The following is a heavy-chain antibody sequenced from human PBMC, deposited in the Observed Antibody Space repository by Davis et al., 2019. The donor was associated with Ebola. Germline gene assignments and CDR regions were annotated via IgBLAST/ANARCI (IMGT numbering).Heavy chain of an antibody. CDR3: ARVGGSILWFDP. D-gene: IGHD1-26*01. CDR1: GGSISSYY. Sequence: PGGSLRLTCTVSGGSISSYYWSWIRQPPGKGLEWIGCIYYSGSTNYNPSLKSRVTISVDTSKNQFSLKLSSVTAADTAVYYCARVGGSILWFDPWGQGTLVTVSS. J-gene: IGHJ5*02. V-gene: IGHV4-59*01. CDR2: IYYSGST.